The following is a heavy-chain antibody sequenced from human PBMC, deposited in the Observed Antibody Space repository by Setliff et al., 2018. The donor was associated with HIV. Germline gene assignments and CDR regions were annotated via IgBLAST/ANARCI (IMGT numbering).Heavy chain of an antibody. CDR3: ASGMRWDTAMGDAFDI. J-gene: IGHJ3*02. CDR2: INPSGGAT. D-gene: IGHD5-18*01. CDR1: GGTFTNSA. Sequence: ASVKVSCKTSGGTFTNSAISWVRQAPGQGLEWMGIINPSGGATSYAQKVQDRVTMTGDTSTTTAYMELRSLKSDDTAIYFCASGMRWDTAMGDAFDIWGQGTMVTVSS. V-gene: IGHV1-46*01.